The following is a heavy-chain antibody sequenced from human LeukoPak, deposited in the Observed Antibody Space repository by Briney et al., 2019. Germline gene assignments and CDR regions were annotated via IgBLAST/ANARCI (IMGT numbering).Heavy chain of an antibody. CDR3: VRSLPGTLLRGYGMGV. J-gene: IGHJ6*02. V-gene: IGHV5-51*01. D-gene: IGHD3-10*01. CDR2: IFPRDSDV. CDR1: GYTFTSYW. Sequence: GESLTISCRTSGYTFTSYWIGWVRQTPGKGLECMGVIFPRDSDVRYSPSFQGQVTISADKSTNTAYLHWGSLKASDSAMYYCVRSLPGTLLRGYGMGVWGPGTTVTVS.